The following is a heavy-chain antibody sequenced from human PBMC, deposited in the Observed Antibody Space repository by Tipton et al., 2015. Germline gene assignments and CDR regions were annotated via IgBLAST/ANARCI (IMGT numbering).Heavy chain of an antibody. D-gene: IGHD3-22*01. Sequence: SLRLSCGASGFSFSSYSMNWVRQAPGKGLEWVSYISSSSSTIYYADSVKGRFTISRDNAKNSLYLQMNSLRDEDTAVYYCARESAPGITMIGVVITPGDYDMDVWGQGTTVTVSS. CDR3: ARESAPGITMIGVVITPGDYDMDV. CDR1: GFSFSSYS. CDR2: ISSSSSTI. V-gene: IGHV3-48*02. J-gene: IGHJ6*02.